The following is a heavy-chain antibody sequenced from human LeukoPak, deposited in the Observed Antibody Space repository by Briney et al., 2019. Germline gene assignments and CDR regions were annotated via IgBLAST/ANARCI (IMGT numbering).Heavy chain of an antibody. D-gene: IGHD2-15*01. CDR2: INPNTGDT. CDR1: VYTFTGYY. Sequence: ASVTVSCKASVYTFTGYYLFWVRQAPGQGLEWMGWINPNTGDTRYGQKFQGRVTLTRDTSIRTTYMELSSLRSDDTAVYYCARDERFCNGDNHYPDLGYWGQGALVTVSS. V-gene: IGHV1-2*02. J-gene: IGHJ4*02. CDR3: ARDERFCNGDNHYPDLGY.